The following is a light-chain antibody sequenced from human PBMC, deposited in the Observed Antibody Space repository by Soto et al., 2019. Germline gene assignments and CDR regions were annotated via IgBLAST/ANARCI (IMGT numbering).Light chain of an antibody. V-gene: IGKV3-20*01. CDR3: QHYGSLVLT. CDR1: QSVSSSY. Sequence: EIVLTQSPGTLSLSPGERATLSCRASQSVSSSYLAWYQQKPGQAPRLLIYGASSRDTGILDRFSGSGSGTDFTLTISRLEPEDFAVYYCQHYGSLVLTFGGGTKVEIK. CDR2: GAS. J-gene: IGKJ4*01.